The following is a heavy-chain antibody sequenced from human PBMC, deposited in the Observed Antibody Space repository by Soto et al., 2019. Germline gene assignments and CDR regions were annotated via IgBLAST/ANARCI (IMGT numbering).Heavy chain of an antibody. V-gene: IGHV4-59*11. Sequence: VAYGKIGGHYGRWILQTQGKGLEWIGYFYYSGSTNYNPSLKSRVTISVDTSKNQFSLKLNSVTAADTAVYYCARDLWGYCGTDCYPLDVWGQGTTVTV. D-gene: IGHD2-21*02. CDR2: FYYSGST. CDR3: ARDLWGYCGTDCYPLDV. CDR1: YGKIGGHY. J-gene: IGHJ6*02.